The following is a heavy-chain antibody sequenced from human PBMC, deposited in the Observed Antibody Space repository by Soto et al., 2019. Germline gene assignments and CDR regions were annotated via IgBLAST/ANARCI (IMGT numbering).Heavy chain of an antibody. V-gene: IGHV3-30*18. CDR3: ANLFQQLAQG. J-gene: IGHJ4*02. Sequence: QVQLVESGGGVVQPGRSLRLSCAASGFTFSSYGMHWVRQAPGKGLEWVAVISYDGSNKYYADSVKGRFTISRDNSKNTLYLQMNSLRAEDTAVYYCANLFQQLAQGWGQGTLGTVSA. D-gene: IGHD6-13*01. CDR1: GFTFSSYG. CDR2: ISYDGSNK.